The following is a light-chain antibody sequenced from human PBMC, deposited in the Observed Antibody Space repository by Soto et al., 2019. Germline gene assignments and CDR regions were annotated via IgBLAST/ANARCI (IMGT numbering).Light chain of an antibody. V-gene: IGLV1-44*01. J-gene: IGLJ1*01. CDR1: NSNIGSNS. CDR2: SSN. Sequence: QSVLTQPPSASGTPGQRVTISCSGSNSNIGSNSVNWYQQLPGTAPKLLIYSSNQRPSGVPARISGSKSGTSASLAISGLQSEEEADYYCAAWDDTLNGYVLGTGTKLTVL. CDR3: AAWDDTLNGYV.